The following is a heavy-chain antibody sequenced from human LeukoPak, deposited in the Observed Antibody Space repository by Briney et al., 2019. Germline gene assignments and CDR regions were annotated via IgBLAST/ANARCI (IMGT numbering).Heavy chain of an antibody. Sequence: GASVKVSCKASGYTFTSYDISRVRQAPGQGLEWMGWISAYNGNTNYAQKLQGRVTMTTDTSTSTAYMELRSLRSDDTAVYYCAREFYGSGSYYGAPFDYWGQGTLVTVSS. CDR2: ISAYNGNT. CDR1: GYTFTSYD. V-gene: IGHV1-18*04. CDR3: AREFYGSGSYYGAPFDY. J-gene: IGHJ4*02. D-gene: IGHD3-10*01.